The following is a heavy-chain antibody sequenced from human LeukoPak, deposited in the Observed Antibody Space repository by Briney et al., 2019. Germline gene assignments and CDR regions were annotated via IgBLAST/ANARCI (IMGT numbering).Heavy chain of an antibody. CDR2: IWYDGRHK. CDR1: GSVFSSYG. D-gene: IGHD2-2*01. Sequence: GGSLRLSCAASGSVFSSYGMHWVRQAPGKGLEWVAVIWYDGRHKQYVDSVKGRFTISRDNSKNTLYLQMNSLRAEDTAVYYCAKDQGCSSTSCYPDDAFDIWGQGTMVTVSS. CDR3: AKDQGCSSTSCYPDDAFDI. V-gene: IGHV3-33*06. J-gene: IGHJ3*02.